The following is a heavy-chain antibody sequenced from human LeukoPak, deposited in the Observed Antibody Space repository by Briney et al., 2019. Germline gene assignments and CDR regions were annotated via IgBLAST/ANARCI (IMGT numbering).Heavy chain of an antibody. CDR1: GFTFSAYW. CDR3: ARGRPHGNDY. D-gene: IGHD4-23*01. J-gene: IGHJ4*02. CDR2: IASDGSST. V-gene: IGHV3-74*01. Sequence: AGGSLRLSCAASGFTFSAYWMHWVRQAPGKGLVRVSRIASDGSSTTYADSVKGRFSISRDNAKNTLYLQMNSLRVEDTAVYYCARGRPHGNDYWGQGTLVTVSS.